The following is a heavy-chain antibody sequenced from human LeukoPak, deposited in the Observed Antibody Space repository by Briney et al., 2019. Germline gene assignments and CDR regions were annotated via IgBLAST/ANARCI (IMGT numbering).Heavy chain of an antibody. J-gene: IGHJ6*03. CDR3: ARARSGYYMDV. CDR2: ISSSSSTI. CDR1: GFTFSSNS. Sequence: PGGSLRLSCAASGFTFSSNSMNWVRQAPGKGLEWVSYISSSSSTIYYAGSVKGRFTISRDNAQNSLYLQINSLRAEDTAVYYCARARSGYYMDVWGKGTTVTVSS. D-gene: IGHD1-26*01. V-gene: IGHV3-48*01.